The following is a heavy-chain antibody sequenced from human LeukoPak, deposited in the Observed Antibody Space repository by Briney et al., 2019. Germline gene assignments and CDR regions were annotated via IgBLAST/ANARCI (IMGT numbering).Heavy chain of an antibody. D-gene: IGHD2-15*01. CDR3: ASHVSYCSGGSCYSSGYYFDY. CDR2: ISGSGGST. Sequence: GGSLRLSCAASGFTFSSYAMSWDRQAPGMGLEWVSAISGSGGSTYYADSVKGRFTISRDNSKNTLYLQMNSLRAEDTAVYYCASHVSYCSGGSCYSSGYYFDYWGQGTLVTVSS. J-gene: IGHJ4*02. CDR1: GFTFSSYA. V-gene: IGHV3-23*01.